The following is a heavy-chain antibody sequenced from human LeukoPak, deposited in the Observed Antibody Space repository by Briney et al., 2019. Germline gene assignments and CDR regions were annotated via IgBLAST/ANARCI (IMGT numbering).Heavy chain of an antibody. J-gene: IGHJ4*02. CDR1: GYTFTIYA. V-gene: IGHV1-3*01. CDR3: ARAPTYSGRVDY. D-gene: IGHD6-13*01. Sequence: GSSVKVSCKASGYTFTIYAMHWVRQAPGQRLEWMGWINAGNGNTKYSQKFQGRVTITRDTSASTAYMELSSLRSEDTAVYYCARAPTYSGRVDYWGQGTLVTVSS. CDR2: INAGNGNT.